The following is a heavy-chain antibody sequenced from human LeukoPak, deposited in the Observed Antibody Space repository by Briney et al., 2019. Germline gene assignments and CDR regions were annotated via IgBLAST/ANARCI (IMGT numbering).Heavy chain of an antibody. Sequence: GGSLPVSCAASGFAVSSNYVSWVRQAPGKGLEWVSVIYSGGSTYYADSVKGRFTISRDNSKNTLYLQMNSLRAEDTAVYYCAGGYSYGYTFDYWGKGTRVRLSS. D-gene: IGHD5-18*01. V-gene: IGHV3-53*01. J-gene: IGHJ4*02. CDR3: AGGYSYGYTFDY. CDR2: IYSGGST. CDR1: GFAVSSNY.